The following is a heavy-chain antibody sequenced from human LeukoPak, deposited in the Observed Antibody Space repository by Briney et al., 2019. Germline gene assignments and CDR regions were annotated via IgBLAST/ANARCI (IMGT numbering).Heavy chain of an antibody. CDR3: ARAGNYYDISGYAFDY. CDR1: GFTFDDYG. Sequence: GGSLRLSCAASGFTFDDYGMSWVRQAPGKGLEWVSGINWNGGSTGYADSVKGRFIISRDNAKHSLYLQMNSLRAEDTALYYCARAGNYYDISGYAFDYCGQGTLVTVSS. V-gene: IGHV3-20*04. D-gene: IGHD3-22*01. CDR2: INWNGGST. J-gene: IGHJ4*02.